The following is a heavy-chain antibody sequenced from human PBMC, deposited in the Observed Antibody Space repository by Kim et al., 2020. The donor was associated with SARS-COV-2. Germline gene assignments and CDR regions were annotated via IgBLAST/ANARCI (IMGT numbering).Heavy chain of an antibody. V-gene: IGHV3-11*01. J-gene: IGHJ6*03. Sequence: SVKGRFTISRDNAKNSLYLQMNSLRAEDTAVYYCARDRGTVTTNYYYMDVWGKGTTVTVSS. D-gene: IGHD4-17*01. CDR3: ARDRGTVTTNYYYMDV.